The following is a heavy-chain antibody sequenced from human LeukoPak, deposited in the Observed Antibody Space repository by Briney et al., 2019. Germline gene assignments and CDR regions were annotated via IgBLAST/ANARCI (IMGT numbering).Heavy chain of an antibody. V-gene: IGHV1-2*02. Sequence: ASVKVSCKASGYTFTGYYMHCVRQAPGRGLEWMGWINPNSGGTNYAQKFQGRVTMTRDKSISTAYMELSRLRSDDTAVYHCARPYCSGGSCYGVFDYWGQGTLVTVSS. CDR2: INPNSGGT. D-gene: IGHD2-15*01. CDR1: GYTFTGYY. CDR3: ARPYCSGGSCYGVFDY. J-gene: IGHJ4*02.